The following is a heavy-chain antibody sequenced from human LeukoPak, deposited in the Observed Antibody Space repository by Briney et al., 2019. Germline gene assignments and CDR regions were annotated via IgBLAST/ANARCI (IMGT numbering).Heavy chain of an antibody. J-gene: IGHJ4*02. CDR2: ISGSGDNT. Sequence: GGSLRLSCVASGFTFSSYAMNWVRQAPGKGLEWVSGISGSGDNTYYADSVKGRFTISRGNSKNTLYLQMNSLRVEDTAVYFCAKVEYDSTGYFPNYFDYWGQGTLVTVSS. D-gene: IGHD3-22*01. V-gene: IGHV3-23*01. CDR1: GFTFSSYA. CDR3: AKVEYDSTGYFPNYFDY.